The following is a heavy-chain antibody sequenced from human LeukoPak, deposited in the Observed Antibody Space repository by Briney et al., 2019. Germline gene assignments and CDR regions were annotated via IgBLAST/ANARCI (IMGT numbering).Heavy chain of an antibody. CDR2: INHSGST. J-gene: IGHJ3*02. V-gene: IGHV4-34*01. CDR3: ASGYGSGSYIAFDI. Sequence: PSETLSLTCAVYGGSFSGYYWSWIRQPPGKGLEWIGEINHSGSTNYNPSLKSRVTISVDASKNQFSLKLSSVTAADTAVYYCASGYGSGSYIAFDIWGQGTMVTVSS. CDR1: GGSFSGYY. D-gene: IGHD3-10*01.